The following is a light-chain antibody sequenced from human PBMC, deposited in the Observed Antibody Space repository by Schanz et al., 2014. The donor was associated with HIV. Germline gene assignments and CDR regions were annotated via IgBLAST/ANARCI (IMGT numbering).Light chain of an antibody. Sequence: QSALTQPPSASGSPGQSVTISCTGTSSDVGGYNYASWYQQYPGKAPKLMIYEVNKRPSGVPDRFSGSKSGTSASLAITGLQAEDEAEYYCQSYDSSLSGSVLGGGTKLTVL. CDR3: QSYDSSLSGSV. J-gene: IGLJ2*01. V-gene: IGLV2-8*01. CDR2: EVN. CDR1: SSDVGGYNY.